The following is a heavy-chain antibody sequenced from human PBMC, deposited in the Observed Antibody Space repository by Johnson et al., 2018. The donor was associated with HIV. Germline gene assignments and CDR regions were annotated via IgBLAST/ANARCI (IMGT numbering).Heavy chain of an antibody. CDR1: GFTFSSYG. D-gene: IGHD6-13*01. Sequence: QVQLVESGGGVVQPGRSLRLSCAASGFTFSSYGMHWVRQAPGKGLEWVTVISYDGSNKYYAESVKGRFTISRDNSKNRRVLRMNSLGPEDTAGYYCAKGRAQQLGGGAFDVWGQGTMVTVSS. J-gene: IGHJ3*01. CDR2: ISYDGSNK. V-gene: IGHV3-30*18. CDR3: AKGRAQQLGGGAFDV.